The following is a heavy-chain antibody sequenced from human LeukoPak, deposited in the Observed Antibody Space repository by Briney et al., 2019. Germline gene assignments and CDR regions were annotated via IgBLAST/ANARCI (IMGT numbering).Heavy chain of an antibody. J-gene: IGHJ4*02. V-gene: IGHV4-59*01. D-gene: IGHD1-26*01. CDR3: ARSVGSERDFDY. CDR2: IYYSGST. Sequence: SETLSLTCTVSGGSISSYCWNWIRQPPGKGLEWIGYIYYSGSTNYNPSLKSRVTISVDTSKNQFSLKLSSVTAADTAVYYCARSVGSERDFDYWGQGTLVTVSS. CDR1: GGSISSYC.